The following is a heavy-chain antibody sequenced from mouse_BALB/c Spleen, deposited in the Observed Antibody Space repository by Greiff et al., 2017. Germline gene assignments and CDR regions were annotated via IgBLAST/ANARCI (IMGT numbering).Heavy chain of an antibody. J-gene: IGHJ2*01. CDR3: ARTGLVPYYFDY. CDR2: ISYSGST. CDR1: GDSITSGY. Sequence: EVQLQQSGPSLVKPSQTLSLTCSVTGDSITSGYWNWIRKFPGNKLEYMGYISYSGSTYYNPSLKSRISITRDTSKNQYYLQLNSVTTEDTATYYCARTGLVPYYFDYWGQGTTLTVSS. D-gene: IGHD3-1*01. V-gene: IGHV3-8*02.